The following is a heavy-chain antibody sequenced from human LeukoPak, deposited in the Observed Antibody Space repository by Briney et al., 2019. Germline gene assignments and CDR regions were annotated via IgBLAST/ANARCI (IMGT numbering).Heavy chain of an antibody. CDR2: LVYDERS. V-gene: IGHV3-33*01. CDR3: ARDLSAAFDF. Sequence: GGSLRLSCAASGFPFSSYGMYWVRQAPGKGLEWVARLVYDERSDYADSVKGRFSISRDNSKNTLFLDMSDLRVEDTAVYYCARDLSAAFDFWGQGVLVTVSS. J-gene: IGHJ4*02. CDR1: GFPFSSYG. D-gene: IGHD6-19*01.